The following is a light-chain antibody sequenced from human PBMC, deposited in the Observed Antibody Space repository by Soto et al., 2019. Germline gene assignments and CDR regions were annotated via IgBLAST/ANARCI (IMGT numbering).Light chain of an antibody. CDR2: KAP. CDR3: QQYNDNWT. V-gene: IGKV1-5*03. CDR1: QSISSW. J-gene: IGKJ1*01. Sequence: DIQMTQSPSTLSASVGDRVTITCRASQSISSWLAWYQQKPGKAPRLLIYKAPNLESGVPSRFSGSGSGTEFTLTISSLQPDDSATYSCQQYNDNWTFGQGTKV.